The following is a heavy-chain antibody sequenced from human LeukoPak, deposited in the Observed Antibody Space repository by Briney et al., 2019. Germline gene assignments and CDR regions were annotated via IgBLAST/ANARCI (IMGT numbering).Heavy chain of an antibody. CDR1: GFTFNSYW. CDR2: IKQDGSEK. CDR3: ARGGTRGYSPSDY. D-gene: IGHD5-18*01. Sequence: GGSLRLSCAASGFTFNSYWMTWLRQAPGKGLEWVANIKQDGSEKYYVDSVKGRFTISRDNARNSVYLQMNRLRAEDTAVYYCARGGTRGYSPSDYWGQGTLVTVSS. V-gene: IGHV3-7*01. J-gene: IGHJ4*02.